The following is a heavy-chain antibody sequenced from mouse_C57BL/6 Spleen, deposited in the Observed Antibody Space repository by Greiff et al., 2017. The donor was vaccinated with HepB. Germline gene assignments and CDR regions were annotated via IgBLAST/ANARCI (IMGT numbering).Heavy chain of an antibody. V-gene: IGHV1-64*01. D-gene: IGHD2-4*01. CDR3: ARSAGDYDYAMDY. J-gene: IGHJ4*01. Sequence: VQLQQSGAELVKPGASVKLSCKASGYTFTSYWMHWVKQRPGQGLEWIGMIHPNSGSTNYNEKFKSKATLTVDKSSSTAYMQLSSLTSEDSAVYYCARSAGDYDYAMDYWGQGTSVTVSS. CDR1: GYTFTSYW. CDR2: IHPNSGST.